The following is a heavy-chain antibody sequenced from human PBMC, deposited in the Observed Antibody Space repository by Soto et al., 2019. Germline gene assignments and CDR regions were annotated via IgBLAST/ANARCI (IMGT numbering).Heavy chain of an antibody. V-gene: IGHV1-18*01. CDR1: GYTFTSYG. CDR3: ARGKVDYFDY. D-gene: IGHD1-26*01. Sequence: ASVKVSCKASGYTFTSYGISWVRQAPGQGLEWMGWISPYNGNTNHAQKFQGRVTITRNTSISTAYMELSSLRSEDTAVYYCARGKVDYFDYWGQGTLVTVSS. CDR2: ISPYNGNT. J-gene: IGHJ4*02.